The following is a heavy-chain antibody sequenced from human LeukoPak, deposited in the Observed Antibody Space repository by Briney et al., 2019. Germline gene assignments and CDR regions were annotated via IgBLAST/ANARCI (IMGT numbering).Heavy chain of an antibody. CDR2: IYSDGTT. Sequence: GGSLRLSCAASRFRVSSIYMNWVRQAPGKGLEWVSVIYSDGTTYYADSVKGRFTISRDDSKNTLYLHMNSLRAEDTAVYYCARAPNWRFDHWGQGTLVTVSS. CDR1: RFRVSSIY. D-gene: IGHD1-1*01. CDR3: ARAPNWRFDH. J-gene: IGHJ4*02. V-gene: IGHV3-53*01.